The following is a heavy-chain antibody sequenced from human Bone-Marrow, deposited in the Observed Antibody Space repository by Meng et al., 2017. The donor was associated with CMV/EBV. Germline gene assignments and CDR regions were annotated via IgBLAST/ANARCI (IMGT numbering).Heavy chain of an antibody. D-gene: IGHD1-1*01. CDR1: GFTFSSYS. V-gene: IGHV3-48*04. CDR3: ARGRGDNWYYYGMDV. CDR2: ISSSGSTT. J-gene: IGHJ6*02. Sequence: GGSLRLSCAASGFTFSSYSMNWVRQAPGKGLEWVLYISSSGSTTYYADSVKGRFTISRDNSKKSLYLQMNSLRAEDTAVYYCARGRGDNWYYYGMDVWGQGTTVTVSS.